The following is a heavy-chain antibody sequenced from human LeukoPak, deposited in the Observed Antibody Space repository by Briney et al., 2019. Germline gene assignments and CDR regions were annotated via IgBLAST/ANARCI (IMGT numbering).Heavy chain of an antibody. J-gene: IGHJ3*02. CDR1: TGSFSAHY. CDR2: ISSSSSYI. V-gene: IGHV3-11*06. CDR3: AGGGRGTTAFDI. D-gene: IGHD4-17*01. Sequence: LSLTCAVYTGSFSAHYWSWIRQSPGKGLEWVSSISSSSSYIYYADSVKGRFTISRDNAKNSLYLQMNSLRAEDTAVYYCAGGGRGTTAFDIWGQGTMVTVSS.